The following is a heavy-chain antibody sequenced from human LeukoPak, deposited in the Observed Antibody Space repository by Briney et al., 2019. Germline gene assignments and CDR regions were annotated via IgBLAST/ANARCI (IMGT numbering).Heavy chain of an antibody. CDR1: GYSFTSYW. CDR2: IYPGDSDT. J-gene: IGHJ6*03. Sequence: GESLKISCKGSGYSFTSYWIGWVRQMPGKGLEWMGIIYPGDSDTRYSPSFQGQVTISADKSISTAHLQWSSLKASDTAMYYCARAGDSSGYYPYYYYYYMDVWGKGTTVTVSS. V-gene: IGHV5-51*01. D-gene: IGHD3-22*01. CDR3: ARAGDSSGYYPYYYYYYMDV.